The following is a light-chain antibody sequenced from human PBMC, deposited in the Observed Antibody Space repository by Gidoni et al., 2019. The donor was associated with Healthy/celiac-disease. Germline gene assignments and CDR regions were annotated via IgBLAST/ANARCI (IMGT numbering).Light chain of an antibody. Sequence: ETGSTQAPATLSLSPGERATLTCRASQSVSSYLAWYQQKPGQAPRLLIYAASNRATGIPARFSGSGSGTDLTLTISSLEPEDFAVYYCQQRSNWLFTFGPGTKVEIK. V-gene: IGKV3-11*01. CDR3: QQRSNWLFT. CDR2: AAS. J-gene: IGKJ3*01. CDR1: QSVSSY.